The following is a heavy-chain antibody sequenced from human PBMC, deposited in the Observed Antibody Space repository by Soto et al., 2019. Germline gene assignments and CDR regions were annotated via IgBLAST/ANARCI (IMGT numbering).Heavy chain of an antibody. J-gene: IGHJ6*02. Sequence: TGGSLRLSCISSGFTFRTYTMNWVRQAPGKGLEWVSGIRGFSPYTFYAESVKGRFTTSRDNAKNSLYLQMNSLRAEDTAVYYCARDRGYDAHDYYYNAMDVWGQGTTVTSP. CDR3: ARDRGYDAHDYYYNAMDV. D-gene: IGHD2-15*01. CDR1: GFTFRTYT. CDR2: IRGFSPYT. V-gene: IGHV3-21*01.